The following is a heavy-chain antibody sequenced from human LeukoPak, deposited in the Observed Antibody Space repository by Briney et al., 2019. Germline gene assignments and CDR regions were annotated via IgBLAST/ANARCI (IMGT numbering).Heavy chain of an antibody. D-gene: IGHD2-15*01. CDR1: GGSIRNYY. CDR2: IYYSGST. J-gene: IGHJ4*02. Sequence: PSETLSLTCTVSGGSIRNYYWSWLRQPPGKGLEWIGYIYYSGSTNYNPSPKSRVIISVDTSKNQFSLKLSSVTAADTAVYYCARKGGTFDYWGQGTLVTVSS. V-gene: IGHV4-59*08. CDR3: ARKGGTFDY.